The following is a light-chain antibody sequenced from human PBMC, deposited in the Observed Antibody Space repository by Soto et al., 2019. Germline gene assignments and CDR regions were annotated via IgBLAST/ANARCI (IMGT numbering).Light chain of an antibody. Sequence: IALTQSPGTLSWSPGDRATFSCRASKSVDRSYFSWYQHKPGQAPRFLVSATSSRATGIPDRFSGSGSWTDFTLTIRSLEPEDFAVYYCQLYGNSSFTFGQGTNLEMK. CDR3: QLYGNSSFT. CDR2: ATS. CDR1: KSVDRSY. V-gene: IGKV3-20*01. J-gene: IGKJ2*01.